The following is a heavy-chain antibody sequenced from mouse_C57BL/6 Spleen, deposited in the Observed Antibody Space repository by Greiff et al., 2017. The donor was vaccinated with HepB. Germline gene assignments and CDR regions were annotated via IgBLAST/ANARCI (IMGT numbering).Heavy chain of an antibody. CDR1: GYTFTSYW. D-gene: IGHD1-1*01. Sequence: QVQLQQPGAELVRPGSSVKLSCKASGYTFTSYWMDWVKQRPGQGLEWIGNIYPSDSETHYNQKFKDKATLTVDKSSSTAYMQLSSLTSEDSAVYYCAREGYYGSSPYFDVWGTGTTVTVSS. V-gene: IGHV1-61*01. CDR2: IYPSDSET. J-gene: IGHJ1*03. CDR3: AREGYYGSSPYFDV.